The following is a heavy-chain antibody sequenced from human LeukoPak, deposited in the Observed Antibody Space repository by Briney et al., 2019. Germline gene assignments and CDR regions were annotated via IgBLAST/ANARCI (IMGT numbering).Heavy chain of an antibody. Sequence: GGSLRHSCAASGFSFYYYAMRWVRQAPGKGLEWLSEISGGGENTNYADSVKGRFTISRDNSKDTLFLHMSSLRVEDTAVYYCTTSWPKVREGDQWGQGTLVTVS. CDR3: TTSWPKVREGDQ. CDR2: ISGGGENT. CDR1: GFSFYYYA. D-gene: IGHD3-16*01. V-gene: IGHV3-23*01. J-gene: IGHJ4*02.